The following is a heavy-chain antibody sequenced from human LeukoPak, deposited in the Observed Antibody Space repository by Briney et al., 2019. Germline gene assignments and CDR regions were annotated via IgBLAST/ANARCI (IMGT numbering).Heavy chain of an antibody. CDR2: IRYDGSNK. Sequence: GGSLRLSCAASGFTFSSYGMHWVRQAPGKGLEWVEFIRYDGSNKYYADSVKGRFTISRDNSKNTLYLQMNSLRAEDTAVYYCAKDPMAASKPMVRGVMRQIDYWGQGTLVTVSS. V-gene: IGHV3-30*02. J-gene: IGHJ4*02. D-gene: IGHD3-10*01. CDR1: GFTFSSYG. CDR3: AKDPMAASKPMVRGVMRQIDY.